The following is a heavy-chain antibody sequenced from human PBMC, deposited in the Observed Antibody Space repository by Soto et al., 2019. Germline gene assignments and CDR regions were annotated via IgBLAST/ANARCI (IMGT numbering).Heavy chain of an antibody. V-gene: IGHV1-8*01. CDR1: GYTFTSYD. CDR3: ARGINYYASGDDAFDI. Sequence: QVQLVQSGAEVKKPGASVKVSCKASGYTFTSYDINWVRQATGQGLEWMGWMNPHSGNTGYAQKFQGRVTMTRNTSTSTAYMELSSLRSEDTAVYYCARGINYYASGDDAFDIWGQGTMVTVSS. J-gene: IGHJ3*02. D-gene: IGHD3-10*01. CDR2: MNPHSGNT.